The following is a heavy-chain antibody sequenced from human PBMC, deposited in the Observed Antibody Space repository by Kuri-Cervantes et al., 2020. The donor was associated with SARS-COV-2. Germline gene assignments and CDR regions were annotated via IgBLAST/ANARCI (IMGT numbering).Heavy chain of an antibody. D-gene: IGHD5-24*01. J-gene: IGHJ3*02. Sequence: ESLKISCAVSGLTFSSRSMNWVRQAPGMGLEWVSHIDASGKSRYYIDSVQGRFTISRDNARNSLYLQMNSLTEEDTAVYYCARDPDGYIPNDAFDIWGQGTMVTVSS. CDR1: GLTFSSRS. CDR2: IDASGKSR. V-gene: IGHV3-48*02. CDR3: ARDPDGYIPNDAFDI.